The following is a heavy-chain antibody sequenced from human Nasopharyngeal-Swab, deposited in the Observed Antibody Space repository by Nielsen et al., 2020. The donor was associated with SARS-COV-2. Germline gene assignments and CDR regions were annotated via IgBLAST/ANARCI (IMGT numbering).Heavy chain of an antibody. CDR2: IYSGGST. CDR1: GFTVSSNY. CDR3: ARDLTDYGSREHYYGMDV. D-gene: IGHD3-10*01. J-gene: IGHJ6*02. V-gene: IGHV3-53*04. Sequence: GESLKISCAASGFTVSSNYMNWVRQAPGKGLEWVSVIYSGGSTYYADSVKGRFTISRHNSKNTLYLQMNSLRAEDTAVYYCARDLTDYGSREHYYGMDVWGQGTTVTVSS.